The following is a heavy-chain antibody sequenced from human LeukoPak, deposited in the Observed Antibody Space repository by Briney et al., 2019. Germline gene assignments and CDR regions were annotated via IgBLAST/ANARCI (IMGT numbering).Heavy chain of an antibody. J-gene: IGHJ4*02. CDR2: IWPDGSNK. D-gene: IGHD2-2*01. CDR3: ARDYCRTTSCLES. CDR1: GFTFNSYG. V-gene: IGHV3-33*01. Sequence: GGSLRLSCAASGFTFNSYGMFWVRQAPGKGLEWVAFIWPDGSNKLYGDSVKGRFTISRDNSKNMVYLQMNSLRAEDTAVYYCARDYCRTTSCLESWGQGTLVTVSS.